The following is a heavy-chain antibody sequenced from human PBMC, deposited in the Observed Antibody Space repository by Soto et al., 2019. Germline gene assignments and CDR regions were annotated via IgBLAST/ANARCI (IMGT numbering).Heavy chain of an antibody. CDR3: ARVAPDYYGSGSYHFDY. CDR1: GFTFSSYQ. V-gene: IGHV3-7*01. D-gene: IGHD3-10*01. CDR2: IKQDGSEK. J-gene: IGHJ4*02. Sequence: PGGSLRLSCAASGFTFSSYQMNWVRQAPGKGLEWVANIKQDGSEKYYVDSVKGRFTISRDNAKNSLYLQMNSLRAEDTAVYYCARVAPDYYGSGSYHFDYWGQGTLVTVSS.